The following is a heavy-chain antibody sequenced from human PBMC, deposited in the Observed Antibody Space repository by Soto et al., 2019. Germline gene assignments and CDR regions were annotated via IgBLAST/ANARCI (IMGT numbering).Heavy chain of an antibody. Sequence: EVQLVESGGGLVQPGGSLRLSCTASGFTFDNYYMYWVRQAPGKGLEWVANIRQDGGELYYVDSVKGRFTISRDNTRNSVYLQMTSLRAEDTAVYFCARDFAYFDSWGQGTLVTVSS. D-gene: IGHD3-3*01. CDR2: IRQDGGEL. CDR1: GFTFDNYY. CDR3: ARDFAYFDS. J-gene: IGHJ4*02. V-gene: IGHV3-7*01.